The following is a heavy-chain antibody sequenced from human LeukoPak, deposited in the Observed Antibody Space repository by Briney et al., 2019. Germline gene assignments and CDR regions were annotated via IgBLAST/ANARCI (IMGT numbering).Heavy chain of an antibody. V-gene: IGHV4-34*01. CDR2: INHSGST. CDR3: ARGSAILRKKTLNDY. Sequence: PSETLSLTCAVYGGSFSGYYWSWIRQPPGKGLEWIGEINHSGSTNYNPSLKSRVTISVDTSKNQFSLKLSSVTAADTAVYYCARGSAILRKKTLNDYWGQGTLVTVSS. D-gene: IGHD1-26*01. J-gene: IGHJ4*02. CDR1: GGSFSGYY.